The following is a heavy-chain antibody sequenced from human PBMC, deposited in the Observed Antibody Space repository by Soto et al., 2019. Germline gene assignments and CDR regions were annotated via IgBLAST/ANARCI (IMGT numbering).Heavy chain of an antibody. CDR1: GCSISSGGYS. CDR2: IYQSGST. Sequence: KPXETLSLTCSVSGCSISSGGYSWSWIRQPRGKGLEWIGYIYQSGSTYYNPSLKSRVTISVDRSRNQFSLKLSSVTAADTAVYFCATQSYSNSGAYYYYAMDVWGQGTTVTVSS. V-gene: IGHV4-30-2*01. J-gene: IGHJ6*02. CDR3: ATQSYSNSGAYYYYAMDV. D-gene: IGHD4-4*01.